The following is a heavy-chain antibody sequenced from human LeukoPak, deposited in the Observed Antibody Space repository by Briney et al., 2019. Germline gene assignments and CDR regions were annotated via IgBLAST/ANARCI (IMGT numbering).Heavy chain of an antibody. CDR1: GFSFSSSW. CDR3: ADLGYTD. J-gene: IGHJ4*02. D-gene: IGHD2-15*01. V-gene: IGHV3-7*01. CDR2: IKNDGSDK. Sequence: GSLRLSREASGFSFSSSWMTWVRQAPGKGLEWVATIKNDGSDKYYVDSVKGRFTLSRDNAKSSLYLQMNSLRVEDTAVYYCADLGYTDGGQGTLVTVSS.